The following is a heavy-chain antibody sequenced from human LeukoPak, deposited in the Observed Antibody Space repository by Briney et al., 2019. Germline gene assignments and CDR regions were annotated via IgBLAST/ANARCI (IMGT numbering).Heavy chain of an antibody. CDR1: GFTFSDYY. V-gene: IGHV3-11*04. CDR2: ISSSGSTI. CDR3: ARDRGLGGAFDI. Sequence: GGSLRLSCAASGFTFSDYYMSWIRQAPGKGLEWVSYISSSGSTIYYADSVKGRFTISRDNAKSSLYLQVNSLRAEDTAVYFCARDRGLGGAFDIWGQGTMETVSS. D-gene: IGHD3-16*01. J-gene: IGHJ3*02.